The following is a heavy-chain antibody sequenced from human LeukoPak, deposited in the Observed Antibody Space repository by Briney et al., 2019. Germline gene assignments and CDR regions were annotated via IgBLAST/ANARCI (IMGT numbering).Heavy chain of an antibody. CDR2: INHSGST. V-gene: IGHV4-34*01. J-gene: IGHJ4*02. Sequence: PSETLSLTCAVYGGSFSGYYWSWIRHPPGKGLEWIGEINHSGSTNYNPSLKSRVTISVDTSKNQFSLKLSSVTAADTAVYYCARGRHGSGSYYLPNFDYWGQGTLVTVSS. CDR3: ARGRHGSGSYYLPNFDY. D-gene: IGHD3-10*01. CDR1: GGSFSGYY.